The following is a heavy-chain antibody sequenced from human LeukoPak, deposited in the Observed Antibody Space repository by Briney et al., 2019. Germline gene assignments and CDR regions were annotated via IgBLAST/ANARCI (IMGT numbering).Heavy chain of an antibody. CDR3: ASSRLLEFNSGYLIDY. V-gene: IGHV1-69*05. CDR1: GGTFSSYA. J-gene: IGHJ4*02. Sequence: GASVKVSCKASGGTFSSYAISWVRQAPGQGLEWMGRIIPIFGTANYAQKFQGRVTITTDESTSTAYMELSSLRSEDTAVYCCASSRLLEFNSGYLIDYWGQGTLVTVSS. CDR2: IIPIFGTA. D-gene: IGHD3-22*01.